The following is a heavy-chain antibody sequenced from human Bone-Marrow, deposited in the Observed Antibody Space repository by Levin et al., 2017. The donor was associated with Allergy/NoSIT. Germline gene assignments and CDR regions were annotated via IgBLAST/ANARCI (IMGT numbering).Heavy chain of an antibody. CDR1: SLTTTGVG. CDR2: IYFNDDR. D-gene: IGHD5-18*01. V-gene: IGHV2-5*01. J-gene: IGHJ6*02. Sequence: SLTTTGVGVGWFRQPPGKALEWLAVIYFNDDRRYSPSLRNRLTITKDLSKNQVVLTMTNMDPVDTATYYCTHRQHSNDYHGLDVWGQGTTVTVSS. CDR3: THRQHSNDYHGLDV.